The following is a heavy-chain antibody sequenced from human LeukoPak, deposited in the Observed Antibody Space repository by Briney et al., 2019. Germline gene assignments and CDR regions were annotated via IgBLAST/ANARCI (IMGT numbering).Heavy chain of an antibody. CDR1: GGSISSGGYY. J-gene: IGHJ5*02. V-gene: IGHV4-30-2*01. D-gene: IGHD3-10*01. CDR2: IYHSGST. Sequence: SQTLSLTCTVSGGSISSGGYYWSWIRQPPGKGLEWIGYIYHSGSTYYNPSLKSRVTISVDRSKNQFSLKSSSVTAADTAVYYCARGFRPPQYNWFDPWGQGTLVTVSS. CDR3: ARGFRPPQYNWFDP.